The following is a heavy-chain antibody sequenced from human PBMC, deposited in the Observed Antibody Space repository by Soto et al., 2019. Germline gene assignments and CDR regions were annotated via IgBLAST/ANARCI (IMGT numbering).Heavy chain of an antibody. Sequence: GGSLRLSCAASGFPFSNAWRNWVRQAPGKGLEWVGRIKSKTDGGTSDYAAAVKGRFAVSRDDSRHIVYLQMNSPKIEDTGVYYCTTDSRTTLPEIRFDYWGHGTQVTVSS. J-gene: IGHJ4*01. CDR1: GFPFSNAW. CDR3: TTDSRTTLPEIRFDY. V-gene: IGHV3-15*07. CDR2: IKSKTDGGTS. D-gene: IGHD1-26*01.